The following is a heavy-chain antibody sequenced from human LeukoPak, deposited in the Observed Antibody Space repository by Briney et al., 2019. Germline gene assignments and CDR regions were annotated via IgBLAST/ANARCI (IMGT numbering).Heavy chain of an antibody. Sequence: GGSLRLSCAASGFTFGSYNMNWVRQAPGKGLEWVSSISSSSSYIYYADSVKGRFTISRDNAKNSLYLQMNSLRAEDTAVYYCAREGVGATTNYFDYWGQGTLVTVSS. CDR3: AREGVGATTNYFDY. J-gene: IGHJ4*02. V-gene: IGHV3-21*01. CDR2: ISSSSSYI. CDR1: GFTFGSYN. D-gene: IGHD1-26*01.